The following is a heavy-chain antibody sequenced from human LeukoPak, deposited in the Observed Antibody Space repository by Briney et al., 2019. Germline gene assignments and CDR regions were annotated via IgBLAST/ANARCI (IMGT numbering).Heavy chain of an antibody. V-gene: IGHV3-30*18. CDR1: GFTFSSYG. CDR2: ISYDGSNK. CDR3: AKDSLDIVVVPAAIPHYYYYGMDV. Sequence: SGGSLRLSCAASGFTFSSYGMHWVRQAPGKGLEWVAVISYDGSNKYYADSVKGRFTISRDSSKNTLYLQMNSLRAEDTAVYYCAKDSLDIVVVPAAIPHYYYYGMDVWGQGTTVTVSS. D-gene: IGHD2-2*02. J-gene: IGHJ6*02.